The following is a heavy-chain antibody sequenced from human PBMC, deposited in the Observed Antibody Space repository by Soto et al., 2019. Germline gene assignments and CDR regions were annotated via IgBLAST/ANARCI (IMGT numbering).Heavy chain of an antibody. CDR1: GFTFSSYS. CDR3: ARGGSDYYYYYMDV. Sequence: EVQLVESGGGLVKPGGSLRLSCAASGFTFSSYSMNWVRQAPGKGLEWVSSISSSSSYIYYADSVKGRFTISRDNAKNSLYLQMNSLRAEDTAVYYCARGGSDYYYYYMDVWGKWTTVTVSS. V-gene: IGHV3-21*01. CDR2: ISSSSSYI. J-gene: IGHJ6*03.